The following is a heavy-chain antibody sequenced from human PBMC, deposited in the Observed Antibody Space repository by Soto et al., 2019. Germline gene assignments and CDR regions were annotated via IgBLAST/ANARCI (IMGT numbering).Heavy chain of an antibody. CDR2: INHSGST. D-gene: IGHD3-10*01. CDR3: ARGILRYPYYYGSGSSFGWFDP. Sequence: LTCAVYGGSFSGYYWSWIRQPPGKGLEWIGEINHSGSTNYNPSLKSRVTISVDTSKNQFSLKLSSVTAADTAVYYCARGILRYPYYYGSGSSFGWFDPWGQGTLVTVSS. V-gene: IGHV4-34*01. J-gene: IGHJ5*02. CDR1: GGSFSGYY.